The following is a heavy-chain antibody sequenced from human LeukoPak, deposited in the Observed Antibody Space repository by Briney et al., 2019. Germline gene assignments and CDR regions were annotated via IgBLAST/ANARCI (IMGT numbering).Heavy chain of an antibody. J-gene: IGHJ5*02. CDR2: ISYDGSNK. V-gene: IGHV3-30*04. CDR1: GFTFSSYA. Sequence: TGGSLRLSCAASGFTFSSYAMHWVRQAPGKGLEWVAVISYDGSNKYYADSVKGRFTISRDNSKNTLYLQMNSLRAEDTAVYYCAKDRWRRTVTTGDPWGQGTLVTVSS. D-gene: IGHD4-17*01. CDR3: AKDRWRRTVTTGDP.